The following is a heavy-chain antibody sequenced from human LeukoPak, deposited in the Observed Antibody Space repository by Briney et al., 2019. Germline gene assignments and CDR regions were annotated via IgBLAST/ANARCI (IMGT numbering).Heavy chain of an antibody. CDR2: KSKTDGGTT. Sequence: GGSLRLTCAASGFTFSSYAMHWVRQAPGKGLEWVGRKSKTDGGTTDYAAPVKGRFTVSRDDSKKTLYLQMNSLKTEDTAVYYCTTELGAVDTSDIWGQGTMVTVSS. J-gene: IGHJ3*02. D-gene: IGHD1-26*01. CDR3: TTELGAVDTSDI. CDR1: GFTFSSYA. V-gene: IGHV3-15*01.